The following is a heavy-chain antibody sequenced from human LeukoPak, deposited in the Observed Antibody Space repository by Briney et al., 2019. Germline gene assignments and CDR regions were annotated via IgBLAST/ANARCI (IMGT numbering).Heavy chain of an antibody. J-gene: IGHJ5*02. D-gene: IGHD3-10*01. CDR3: AKDQSGSGSYGWFDP. Sequence: PGGSLRLSCEASGFSFGTYAMAWVRQAPGKGLEWVSYISSSGSTIYYADSVRGRFTISRDNSKNTLYLQMNSLRAEDTAVYYCAKDQSGSGSYGWFDPWGQGTLVTVSS. CDR2: ISSSGSTI. V-gene: IGHV3-23*01. CDR1: GFSFGTYA.